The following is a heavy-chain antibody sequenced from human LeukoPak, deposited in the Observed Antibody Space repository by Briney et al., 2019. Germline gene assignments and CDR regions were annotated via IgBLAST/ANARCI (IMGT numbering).Heavy chain of an antibody. J-gene: IGHJ5*02. Sequence: PSETLCLTCAASGYSISSGYNWGWIQQPPGKGLGLAGIIYHSGSTFYKPSLKGRVTISRDNSKNQVSLQMNSVTDADTAVYYCARGPIPRGKMERRMGWFHPWGQGTLGTVSS. D-gene: IGHD1-1*01. CDR1: GYSISSGYN. CDR2: IYHSGST. V-gene: IGHV4-38-2*01. CDR3: ARGPIPRGKMERRMGWFHP.